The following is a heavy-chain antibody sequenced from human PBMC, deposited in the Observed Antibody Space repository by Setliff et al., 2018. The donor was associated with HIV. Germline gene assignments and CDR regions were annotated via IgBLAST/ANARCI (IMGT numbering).Heavy chain of an antibody. V-gene: IGHV3-21*05. CDR1: GFTFGSYS. J-gene: IGHJ4*02. CDR2: ITKRADET. Sequence: PGGSLRLSCAASGFTFGSYSVNWVRQAPGKGLEWISYITKRADETHYADSVKGRFTISRDNSKNTLFLQMNSLRVEDTAIYFCARIKKVGATTKGIDYWGQGTLVTVSS. CDR3: ARIKKVGATTKGIDY. D-gene: IGHD1-26*01.